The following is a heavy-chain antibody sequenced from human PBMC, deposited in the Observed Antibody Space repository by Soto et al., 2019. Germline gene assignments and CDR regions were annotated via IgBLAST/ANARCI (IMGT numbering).Heavy chain of an antibody. V-gene: IGHV1-69*01. Sequence: QVQLVQSGAEVKKPGSSVKVSCKASGGTFSSYAISWVRQAPGQGLEWMGGIIPIFGTANYAQKFQGRVTITADESTSTAYMELSSLGSEDTAVYYCAGGKVIAARRVGPRLGMDVWGQGTTVTVSS. CDR3: AGGKVIAARRVGPRLGMDV. CDR2: IIPIFGTA. J-gene: IGHJ6*02. D-gene: IGHD6-6*01. CDR1: GGTFSSYA.